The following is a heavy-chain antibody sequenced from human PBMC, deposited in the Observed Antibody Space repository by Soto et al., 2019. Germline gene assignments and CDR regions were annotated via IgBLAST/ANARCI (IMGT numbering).Heavy chain of an antibody. D-gene: IGHD1-20*01. Sequence: QITLKESGPTLVKPTQTLTLTCTFSGFSLSTSGVGVGWIRQPPGKALEWLALIYWDDDKRYSLSLKSRVTITKDPSKNQVVLTMTNMDPVDTATYYCAPRPSQAHYNWTPNWFDPWGQGTLVTVSS. CDR2: IYWDDDK. V-gene: IGHV2-5*02. CDR1: GFSLSTSGVG. J-gene: IGHJ5*02. CDR3: APRPSQAHYNWTPNWFDP.